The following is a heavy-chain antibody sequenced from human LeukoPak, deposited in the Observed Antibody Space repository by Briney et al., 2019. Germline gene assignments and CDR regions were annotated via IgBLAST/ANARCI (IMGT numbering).Heavy chain of an antibody. CDR1: GFTFSSYS. CDR3: AASLWFGELWFFFDL. V-gene: IGHV3-48*04. CDR2: ISSSSSTI. D-gene: IGHD3-10*01. J-gene: IGHJ2*01. Sequence: GGSLRLSCAASGFTFSSYSMNWVRQAPGKGLEWVSYISSSSSTIYYADSVKGRFTISRDNAKNSLYLQMNSLRAEDTAVYYCAASLWFGELWFFFDLWGRGTLVTVSS.